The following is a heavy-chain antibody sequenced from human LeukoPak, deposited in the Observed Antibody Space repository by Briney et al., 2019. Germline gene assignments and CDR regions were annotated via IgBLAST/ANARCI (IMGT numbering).Heavy chain of an antibody. CDR3: AKGNTYYYDSSGN. D-gene: IGHD3-22*01. J-gene: IGHJ4*02. Sequence: GGSLRLSCAGSGFTFSSFAMNWVRMAPGKGQEWVSAISGSGGNTYYADSVQGRFTVSRDNSKSMLYLQVNGLRVEDTAIYYCAKGNTYYYDSSGNWGQGTLVTVSS. CDR2: ISGSGGNT. V-gene: IGHV3-23*01. CDR1: GFTFSSFA.